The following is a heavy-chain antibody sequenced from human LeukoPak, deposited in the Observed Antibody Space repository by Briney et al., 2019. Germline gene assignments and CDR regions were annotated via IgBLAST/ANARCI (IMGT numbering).Heavy chain of an antibody. J-gene: IGHJ4*02. D-gene: IGHD3-10*01. CDR2: ISGSGGST. Sequence: GGSLRLSCAASGFTFSSYAMSWVRQAPGKGLEWVSAISGSGGSTYYADSVKGRFTISRDNSKNTLYLQMNSLRAEDTAVYYCANPLLWSVYHGFDYWGQGTLVTVSS. V-gene: IGHV3-23*01. CDR1: GFTFSSYA. CDR3: ANPLLWSVYHGFDY.